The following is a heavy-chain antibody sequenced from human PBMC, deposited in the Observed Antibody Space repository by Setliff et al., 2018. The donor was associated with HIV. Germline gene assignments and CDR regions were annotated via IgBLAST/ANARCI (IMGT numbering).Heavy chain of an antibody. CDR3: ARDWRSGYDLNFDY. V-gene: IGHV3-21*01. J-gene: IGHJ4*02. CDR1: GFTFSSYS. CDR2: ISSSSSYI. Sequence: GGSLRLSCAASGFTFSSYSMNWVRQAPGKGLEWVSSISSSSSYIYYADSVKGRFTISRDNAKNSLYLQMNSLRAEDTAMYYCARDWRSGYDLNFDYWGQGTLVTVSS. D-gene: IGHD5-12*01.